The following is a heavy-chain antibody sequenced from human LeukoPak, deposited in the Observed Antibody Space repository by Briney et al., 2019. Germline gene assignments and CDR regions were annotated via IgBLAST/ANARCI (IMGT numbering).Heavy chain of an antibody. CDR3: ARVYSSGYFAGAFDI. V-gene: IGHV4-4*07. CDR2: IYTSGSA. CDR1: GGSISSYY. D-gene: IGHD3-22*01. Sequence: SETLSLTCTVSGGSISSYYWSWIRQPAGKGLEGIGRIYTSGSANYNPSLKSRVTMSIDTSKNQFSLKLSSVTAADTAVYYCARVYSSGYFAGAFDIWGQGTMVTVSS. J-gene: IGHJ3*02.